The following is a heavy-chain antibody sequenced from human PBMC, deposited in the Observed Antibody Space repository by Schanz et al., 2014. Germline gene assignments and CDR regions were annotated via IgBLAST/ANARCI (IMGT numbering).Heavy chain of an antibody. V-gene: IGHV3-11*03. Sequence: QVHLLESGGGLVEPGGSLRLSCAASGFFFGDYYMTWIRQAPGKGLEWLSYISDSGTYTNYADSVKGRFTISRDNTKNSLFLQLNSLRADDTAVYYCARNRGSGGQNWYFDLWGRGTLVTVSS. D-gene: IGHD1-26*01. CDR3: ARNRGSGGQNWYFDL. CDR1: GFFFGDYY. J-gene: IGHJ2*01. CDR2: ISDSGTYT.